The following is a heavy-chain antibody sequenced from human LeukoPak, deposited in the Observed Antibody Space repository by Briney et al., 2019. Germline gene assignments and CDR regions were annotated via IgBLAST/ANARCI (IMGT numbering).Heavy chain of an antibody. CDR3: ARDPSDDPTGDY. Sequence: PGGSLRLSCAASGFTVSGNYLSWGRQAPGKGLEWVSVIYSDGRAYYADSVKGRFTISRDNSKNALYLQMNSLRAADTAVYYCARDPSDDPTGDYWGQGTLVTVSS. CDR2: IYSDGRA. V-gene: IGHV3-53*01. CDR1: GFTVSGNY. D-gene: IGHD1-14*01. J-gene: IGHJ4*02.